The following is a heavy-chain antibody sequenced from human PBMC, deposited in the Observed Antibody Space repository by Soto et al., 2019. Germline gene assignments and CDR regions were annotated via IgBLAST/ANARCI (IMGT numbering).Heavy chain of an antibody. V-gene: IGHV3-23*01. D-gene: IGHD1-26*01. Sequence: EVQLLESGGGLVQPGGSLRLSCAASGFTFSSYAMSWVRQAPGKGLEWVSAISGSGGSTYYADSVKGRFTISRDNSKNTLYRQMNSLRAEDTAVYYCAKDPNSGSYRNYFDYWGQGTLVTVSS. CDR1: GFTFSSYA. CDR2: ISGSGGST. CDR3: AKDPNSGSYRNYFDY. J-gene: IGHJ4*02.